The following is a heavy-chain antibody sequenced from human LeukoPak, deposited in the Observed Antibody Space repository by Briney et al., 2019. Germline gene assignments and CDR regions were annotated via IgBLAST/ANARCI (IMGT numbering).Heavy chain of an antibody. CDR1: GFTFDDYA. CDR2: ISWDGGST. J-gene: IGHJ4*02. D-gene: IGHD3-10*01. CDR3: ARESSGSYDY. Sequence: GGSLRLSCAASGFTFDDYAMHWVRQAPGKGLEWVSLISWDGGSTYYADSVKGRFTIPRDNSKNSLYLQMNSLRAEDTALYYCARESSGSYDYWGQGTLVTVSS. V-gene: IGHV3-43D*03.